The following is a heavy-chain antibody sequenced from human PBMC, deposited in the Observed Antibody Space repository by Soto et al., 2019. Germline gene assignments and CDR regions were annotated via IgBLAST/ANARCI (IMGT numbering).Heavy chain of an antibody. V-gene: IGHV3-23*01. Sequence: EVQLLESGGGLVQPGGSLRLSCAASGFTFSSYAMSWVRQAPGKGLEWVSAISGSGGSTYYADSVKGRFTISRDNSKNPLYLQMNSLRAEDTAVYYCAKERGYCSGGSCPLWFDAFDIWGQGTLVTVSS. D-gene: IGHD2-15*01. CDR2: ISGSGGST. J-gene: IGHJ3*02. CDR1: GFTFSSYA. CDR3: AKERGYCSGGSCPLWFDAFDI.